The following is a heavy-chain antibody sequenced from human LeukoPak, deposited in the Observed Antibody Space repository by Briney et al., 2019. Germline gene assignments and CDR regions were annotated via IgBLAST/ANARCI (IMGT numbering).Heavy chain of an antibody. J-gene: IGHJ5*02. V-gene: IGHV1-2*06. CDR3: ARVGGYCSSTSCYAGFDP. CDR2: INPNSGGT. D-gene: IGHD2-2*01. Sequence: GASVKVFCKASGYTFTGYYMHWVRQAPGQGLEWMGRINPNSGGTNYAQKFQGRVTMTRDTSISTAYMELSRLRSDDTAVYYCARVGGYCSSTSCYAGFDPWGQGTLVTVSS. CDR1: GYTFTGYY.